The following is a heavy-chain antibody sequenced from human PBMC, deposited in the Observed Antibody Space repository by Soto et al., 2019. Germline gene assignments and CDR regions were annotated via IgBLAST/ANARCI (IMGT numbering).Heavy chain of an antibody. V-gene: IGHV2-70*11. Sequence: SGPTLVNPTQTLTLTCTFSGFSLSTSGMCVSWIRQPPGKALEWLARIDWDDDKYYSTSLKTRLTISKDTSKNQVVLKMTNMDPVDTATYYCARIQGSIAARTAEDYYYYYMDVWGKGTTVTVSS. D-gene: IGHD6-6*01. CDR1: GFSLSTSGMC. CDR3: ARIQGSIAARTAEDYYYYYMDV. CDR2: IDWDDDK. J-gene: IGHJ6*03.